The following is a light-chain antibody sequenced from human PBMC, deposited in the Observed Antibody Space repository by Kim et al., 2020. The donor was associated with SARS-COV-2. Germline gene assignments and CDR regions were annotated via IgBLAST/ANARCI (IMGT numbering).Light chain of an antibody. CDR1: QSIRKY. Sequence: SASEGDRVTITCRASQSIRKYLNWYQQKPGKAPELLVYAASRLQSGVPSRLSGSGSGTDFTLTITSLHPEDFATYYCQQSSTILTFGGGTKVDIK. CDR3: QQSSTILT. CDR2: AAS. V-gene: IGKV1-39*01. J-gene: IGKJ4*01.